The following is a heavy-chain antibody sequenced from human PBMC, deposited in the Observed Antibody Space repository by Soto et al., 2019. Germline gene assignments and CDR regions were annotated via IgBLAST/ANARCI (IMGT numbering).Heavy chain of an antibody. CDR1: GGSISSYY. D-gene: IGHD5-12*01. CDR3: ARVILGMATIDY. CDR2: IYYSGST. V-gene: IGHV4-59*01. J-gene: IGHJ4*02. Sequence: SETLSLTCTVSGGSISSYYWSWVRQPPGKGLEWIGYIYYSGSTNYNPSLKSRVTISVDTSKNQFPLKLSSVTAADTAVYYCARVILGMATIDYWGQGTLVTVSS.